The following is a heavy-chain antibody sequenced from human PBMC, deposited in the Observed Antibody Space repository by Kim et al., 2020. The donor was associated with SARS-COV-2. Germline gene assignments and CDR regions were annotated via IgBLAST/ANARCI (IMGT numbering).Heavy chain of an antibody. V-gene: IGHV4-34*01. D-gene: IGHD3-22*01. Sequence: SETLSLTCAVYGGSFSGYYWSWIRQPPGKGLEWIGEINHSGSTNYNPSLKSRVTISVDTSKNQFSLKLSSVTAADTAVYYCVRKAMIVPAIDYWGQGTL. CDR3: VRKAMIVPAIDY. J-gene: IGHJ4*02. CDR2: INHSGST. CDR1: GGSFSGYY.